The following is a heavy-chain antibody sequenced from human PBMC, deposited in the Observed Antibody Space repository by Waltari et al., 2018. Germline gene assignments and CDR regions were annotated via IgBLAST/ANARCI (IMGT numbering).Heavy chain of an antibody. CDR1: GYSISSGYY. V-gene: IGHV4-38-2*01. J-gene: IGHJ5*02. D-gene: IGHD1-7*01. Sequence: QVQLQESGPGLVKPSETLSLTCAVSGYSISSGYYWGWIRQPPGKGLEWIGSIYHSGSTYYNPSLKSRVTISVDTSKNQFSLKLSSVTAADTAVYYCAGGRGPTGTTSPWGQGTLVTVSS. CDR2: IYHSGST. CDR3: AGGRGPTGTTSP.